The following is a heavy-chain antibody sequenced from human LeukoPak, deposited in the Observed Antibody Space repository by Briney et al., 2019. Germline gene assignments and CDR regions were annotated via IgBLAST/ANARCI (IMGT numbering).Heavy chain of an antibody. D-gene: IGHD3-10*01. V-gene: IGHV4-59*01. CDR1: GGSISSYY. Sequence: SETLSLTCTVSGGSISSYYWRWIRQPPGKGLEWIGYIYYSGSTNYNPSLKSRVTISVDTSKNQFSLKLSSVTAADTAVYYCAREKDRPAGGWFDPWGQGTLVTVSS. CDR3: AREKDRPAGGWFDP. CDR2: IYYSGST. J-gene: IGHJ5*02.